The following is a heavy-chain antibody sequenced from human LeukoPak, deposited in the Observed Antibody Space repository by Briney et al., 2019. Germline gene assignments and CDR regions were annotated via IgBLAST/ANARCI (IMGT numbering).Heavy chain of an antibody. CDR1: GFTFSSSW. Sequence: GGSLRLSCAASGFTFSSSWMHWVRQAPGKGLVWVSRINSDGSSTSYADSVKGRFTISRDNAKNTLYLQMNSLRAEDTALYYCAKGVVAATQKAFDIWGQGTMVTVSS. J-gene: IGHJ3*02. D-gene: IGHD2-15*01. V-gene: IGHV3-74*01. CDR3: AKGVVAATQKAFDI. CDR2: INSDGSST.